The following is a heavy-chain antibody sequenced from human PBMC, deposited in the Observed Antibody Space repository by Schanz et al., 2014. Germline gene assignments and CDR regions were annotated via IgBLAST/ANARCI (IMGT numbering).Heavy chain of an antibody. CDR3: ARERGRGYCSRTSCSKDYGMDV. CDR2: INPNSGGT. V-gene: IGHV1-2*02. Sequence: QVQLVQSGAEVKKPGASVKVSCKASGYSFTDYYIHWVRQAPGQGLEWMGWINPNSGGTNYPQRVQGRVTTTRDTSSRTVYMQLSRLTSDDTAVYFCARERGRGYCSRTSCSKDYGMDVWGQGTTVTVSS. D-gene: IGHD2-2*01. CDR1: GYSFTDYY. J-gene: IGHJ6*02.